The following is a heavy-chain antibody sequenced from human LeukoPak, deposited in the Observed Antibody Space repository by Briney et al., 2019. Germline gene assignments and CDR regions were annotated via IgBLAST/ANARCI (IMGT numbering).Heavy chain of an antibody. J-gene: IGHJ4*02. CDR2: IYYSGST. CDR3: ARLDTTGDY. V-gene: IGHV4-59*01. CDR1: GGSISSYY. D-gene: IGHD5-18*01. Sequence: PPETLSLTCTVSGGSISSYYWSWIRQPPGKGLEWIGYIYYSGSTNYNPSLKSRVTISVDTSKNQFSLKLSSVTAADTAVYYCARLDTTGDYWGQGTLVTVSS.